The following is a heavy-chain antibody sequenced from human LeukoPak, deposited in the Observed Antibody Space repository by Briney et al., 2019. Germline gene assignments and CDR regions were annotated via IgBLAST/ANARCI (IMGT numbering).Heavy chain of an antibody. CDR2: ISGSGGST. J-gene: IGHJ4*02. D-gene: IGHD3-3*01. CDR3: AKDFGHYYGFWSGYMGN. CDR1: GFTFSSYA. V-gene: IGHV3-23*01. Sequence: GGSLRLSCAASGFTFSSYAMSWVRQAPGKGLEWVSAISGSGGSTYYADSVKGRFTISRDNSKNTLYLQMNSLRAEDTAVYYCAKDFGHYYGFWSGYMGNWGQGTLVTVSS.